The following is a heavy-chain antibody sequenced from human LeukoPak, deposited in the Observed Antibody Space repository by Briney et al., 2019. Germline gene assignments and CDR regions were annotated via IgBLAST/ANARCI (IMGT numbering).Heavy chain of an antibody. CDR2: IHQSGST. D-gene: IGHD6-13*01. CDR1: GGSISSGGYY. CDR3: ARDSSNTNY. J-gene: IGHJ4*02. Sequence: SETLSLTCTVSGGSISSGGYYWSWIRQPPGKGLEWIGYIHQSGSTYYNPSLESRVIMSVDRSKNQFALKLTSVTAADTAVYYCARDSSNTNYWGQGTLVTVSS. V-gene: IGHV4-30-2*01.